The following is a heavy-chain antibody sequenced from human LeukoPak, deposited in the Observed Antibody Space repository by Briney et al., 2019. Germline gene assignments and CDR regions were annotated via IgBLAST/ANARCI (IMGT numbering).Heavy chain of an antibody. J-gene: IGHJ4*02. Sequence: PGGSLRLSCAASGFTFSTYAMSWVRQAPGKGLEWVSAISGSGGSTYYADSVKGRFTISRDNSKNTLYLQMNSLRAEDTAVYYCAKDRLLIYDVFDYWGQGTLVTVSS. CDR3: AKDRLLIYDVFDY. V-gene: IGHV3-23*01. D-gene: IGHD5/OR15-5a*01. CDR2: ISGSGGST. CDR1: GFTFSTYA.